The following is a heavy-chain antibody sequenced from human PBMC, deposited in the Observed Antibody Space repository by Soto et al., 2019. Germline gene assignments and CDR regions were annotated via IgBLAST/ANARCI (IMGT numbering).Heavy chain of an antibody. Sequence: ASVKVSCKATGYTFTSYGISWVRQAPGQGLEWMGWISAYNGNTNYAQKLQVRVTMTTDTSTSTAYMELRSLRSDDTALYYCARASRNYDILTGYSYWGQGTLVTVSS. CDR1: GYTFTSYG. V-gene: IGHV1-18*01. CDR3: ARASRNYDILTGYSY. J-gene: IGHJ4*02. CDR2: ISAYNGNT. D-gene: IGHD3-9*01.